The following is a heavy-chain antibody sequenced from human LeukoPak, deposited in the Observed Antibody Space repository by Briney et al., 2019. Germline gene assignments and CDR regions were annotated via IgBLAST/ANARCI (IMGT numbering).Heavy chain of an antibody. D-gene: IGHD4-17*01. CDR3: ARVGGRTVTSYYFDY. CDR1: GGSFSGYY. J-gene: IGHJ4*02. Sequence: SETLSLTCAVYGGSFSGYYWSWIRQPPGKGLEWIGYISYSGSTNYNPSLKSRVTISVDTSKNQFSLKLNSVTAADTAVYFCARVGGRTVTSYYFDYWGQGTLVTVSS. V-gene: IGHV4-59*01. CDR2: ISYSGST.